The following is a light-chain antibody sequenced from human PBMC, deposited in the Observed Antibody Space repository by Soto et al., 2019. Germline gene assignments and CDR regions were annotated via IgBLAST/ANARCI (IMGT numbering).Light chain of an antibody. Sequence: EIVMTQSPATLSVSPWERATLSCRASQSVGSDLAWYQQKPGQAPRLLIYESSNRATGIPARFSGSGSGTDFSLTISSLEPEDFAVYYCQQRSTWPQTFGQGTKVDIK. V-gene: IGKV3-11*01. CDR3: QQRSTWPQT. CDR1: QSVGSD. J-gene: IGKJ1*01. CDR2: ESS.